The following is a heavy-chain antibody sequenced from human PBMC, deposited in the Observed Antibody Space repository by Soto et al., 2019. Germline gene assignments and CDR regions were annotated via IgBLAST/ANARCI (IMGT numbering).Heavy chain of an antibody. CDR2: ISGSADST. CDR3: AKTRGAMIYAISVYDMDV. CDR1: GFSFSSFA. D-gene: IGHD2-8*01. Sequence: PGGSLRLSCAASGFSFSSFAMNWVRQAPGKGLEWVSIISGSADSTFYADSVKGRFTISRDNSKSTLYLQINSLRAEDTAVYYCAKTRGAMIYAISVYDMDVWGQGTTVTVSS. J-gene: IGHJ6*02. V-gene: IGHV3-23*01.